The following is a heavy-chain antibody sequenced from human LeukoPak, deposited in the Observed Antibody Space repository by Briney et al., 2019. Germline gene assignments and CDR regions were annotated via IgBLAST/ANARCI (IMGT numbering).Heavy chain of an antibody. V-gene: IGHV4-34*01. Sequence: SETLSLTCAVYGGSFSGYYWSWIRQPPGKGLEWIGEINHSGSTNYNPSLKSRVTISVDTSKNQFSLKLSSVTAADTAVYYCARVGYGSGSYYFDYWGQGTLVTVSS. J-gene: IGHJ4*02. CDR2: INHSGST. CDR1: GGSFSGYY. CDR3: ARVGYGSGSYYFDY. D-gene: IGHD3-10*01.